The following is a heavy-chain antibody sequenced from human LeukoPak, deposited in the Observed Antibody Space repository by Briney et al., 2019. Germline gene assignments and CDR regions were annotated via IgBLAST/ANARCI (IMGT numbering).Heavy chain of an antibody. V-gene: IGHV3-23*01. J-gene: IGHJ4*02. CDR3: AKGPTTVTTAFDY. Sequence: GGSLSLSCAASGFTFSNHAMSWVRQAQGKGLEWVSSISASGGSTYYADAVKGRFTISRDNSKNTLYLQMNSLRAEDTAVYYCAKGPTTVTTAFDYRGQGTLVSVSS. D-gene: IGHD4-17*01. CDR1: GFTFSNHA. CDR2: ISASGGST.